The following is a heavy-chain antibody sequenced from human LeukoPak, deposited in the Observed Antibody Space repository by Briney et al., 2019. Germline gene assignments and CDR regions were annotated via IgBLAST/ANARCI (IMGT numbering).Heavy chain of an antibody. J-gene: IGHJ3*02. D-gene: IGHD1-26*01. CDR1: GGSISSGGYA. CDR3: ARDSGAPHHAGAFDI. CDR2: IYDSGST. Sequence: SETLSLTCAVSGGSISSGGYAWSWIRQPPGKGLEWIGYIYDSGSTYYNPSLQSRVTVSLDRSKNQFSLKLSSVTAADTAVYYCARDSGAPHHAGAFDIWGQGTMVTVSS. V-gene: IGHV4-30-2*01.